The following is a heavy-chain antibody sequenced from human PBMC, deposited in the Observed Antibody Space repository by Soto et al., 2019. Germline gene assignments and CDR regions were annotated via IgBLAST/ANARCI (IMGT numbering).Heavy chain of an antibody. Sequence: SETLSLTCTVSGGSISSGGYYWSWIRQHPGKGLEWIGYIYYSGSTYYNPSLKSRVTISVDTSKNQFSLKLSSVTAADTAVYYCAMHPKYDYIWGSYRSYYFDYWGQGTLVTVSS. J-gene: IGHJ4*02. CDR3: AMHPKYDYIWGSYRSYYFDY. V-gene: IGHV4-31*03. D-gene: IGHD3-16*02. CDR2: IYYSGST. CDR1: GGSISSGGYY.